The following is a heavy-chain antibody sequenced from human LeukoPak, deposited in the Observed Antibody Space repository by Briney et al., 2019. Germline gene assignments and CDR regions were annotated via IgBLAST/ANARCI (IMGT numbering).Heavy chain of an antibody. CDR3: ARGSSGWYWFDP. V-gene: IGHV1-2*04. CDR1: GYTSIDYY. D-gene: IGHD6-19*01. CDR2: INPNSGGT. J-gene: IGHJ5*02. Sequence: ASVKGSCKTSGYTSIDYYVHWIRQAPGQGLEWMGWINPNSGGTNYAQKFQGWVTMTRDTSISTAYMELSRLRSDDTAVYYCARGSSGWYWFDPWGQGTLVTVSS.